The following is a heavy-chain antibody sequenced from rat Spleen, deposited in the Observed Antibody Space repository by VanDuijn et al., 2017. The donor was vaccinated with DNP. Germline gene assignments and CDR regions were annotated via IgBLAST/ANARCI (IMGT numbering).Heavy chain of an antibody. CDR3: TRPGSPYYFDH. D-gene: IGHD5-1*01. CDR1: GFTFSDHN. J-gene: IGHJ2*01. Sequence: EVQLVESGGGLVQPGRSLKLSCAASGFTFSDHNMAWVRQAPKKGLEWVASITNSGDRSYYSDSVKGRFSLSRDNAKSTLYLQMNSLRSEDTATYYCTRPGSPYYFDHWGQGVMVTVSS. CDR2: ITNSGDRS. V-gene: IGHV5-7*01.